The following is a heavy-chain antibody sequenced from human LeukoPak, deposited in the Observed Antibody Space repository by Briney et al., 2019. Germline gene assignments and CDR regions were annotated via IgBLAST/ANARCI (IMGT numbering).Heavy chain of an antibody. V-gene: IGHV1-2*02. CDR1: GYTFTGYY. D-gene: IGHD2-2*02. J-gene: IGHJ3*02. CDR3: ARGGIPSAIREKGAFDI. Sequence: ASVKVSCKASGYTFTGYYMHWVRQAPGQGLEWMGWINPNSGGTNYAQKFQGRVTMTRDTSISTAYMELSRLRSDDTAVYYCARGGIPSAIREKGAFDIWGQGTMVTVSS. CDR2: INPNSGGT.